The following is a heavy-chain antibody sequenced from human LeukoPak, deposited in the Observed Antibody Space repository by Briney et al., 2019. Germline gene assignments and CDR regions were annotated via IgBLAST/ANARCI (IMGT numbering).Heavy chain of an antibody. D-gene: IGHD3-3*01. V-gene: IGHV3-48*03. J-gene: IGHJ4*02. CDR2: ISSSGSAI. CDR3: AKDQTYYDSWSLDY. CDR1: GFTFSSYE. Sequence: GGSLRLSCAASGFTFSSYEMNWVRQAPGKGLEWVSYISSSGSAIYYADSVKGRFTISRDNAKNSLYLQMNSLRAEDTAVYYCAKDQTYYDSWSLDYWGQGTLVTVSS.